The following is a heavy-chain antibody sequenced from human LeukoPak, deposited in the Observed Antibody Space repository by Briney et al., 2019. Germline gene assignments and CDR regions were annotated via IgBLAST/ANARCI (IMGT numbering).Heavy chain of an antibody. Sequence: GASVKVSCKASGYTFTSYGISWVRQAPGQGLEWMGWISAYNGNTNYAQKLQGRVTMTTDTSTSTAYMELRSLRSDDTAVYYCARDIVVVVAATPGSVDYWGQGTLVTVSS. CDR2: ISAYNGNT. CDR3: ARDIVVVVAATPGSVDY. J-gene: IGHJ4*02. V-gene: IGHV1-18*01. D-gene: IGHD2-15*01. CDR1: GYTFTSYG.